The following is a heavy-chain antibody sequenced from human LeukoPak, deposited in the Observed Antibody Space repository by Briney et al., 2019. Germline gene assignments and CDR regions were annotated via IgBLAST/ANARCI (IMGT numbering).Heavy chain of an antibody. Sequence: GGSLRLSCAASGFTFSSYWMSWVRQAPGKGLEWVANIKQDGSEKYYVDSVKGRFTISRDNAKNSLYLQMNSLRAEDTAVYYCARVRIAVAGKLYFDYWGQGTLVTVSS. CDR1: GFTFSSYW. CDR2: IKQDGSEK. J-gene: IGHJ4*02. CDR3: ARVRIAVAGKLYFDY. V-gene: IGHV3-7*01. D-gene: IGHD6-19*01.